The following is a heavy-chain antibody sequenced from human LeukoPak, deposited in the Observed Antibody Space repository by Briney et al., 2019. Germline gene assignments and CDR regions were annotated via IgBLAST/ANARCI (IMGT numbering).Heavy chain of an antibody. CDR2: IIPIFGTA. Sequence: ASVTVSCTASGGTFSSYAINWVRQAPGQGLEWMGGIIPIFGTANYAQKFQDRVTITAVESMSTVYMELSSLRSEDTAVYYCARGWLAETTVVTPYNYWGQGTLVTVSS. CDR3: ARGWLAETTVVTPYNY. V-gene: IGHV1-69*01. J-gene: IGHJ4*02. D-gene: IGHD4-23*01. CDR1: GGTFSSYA.